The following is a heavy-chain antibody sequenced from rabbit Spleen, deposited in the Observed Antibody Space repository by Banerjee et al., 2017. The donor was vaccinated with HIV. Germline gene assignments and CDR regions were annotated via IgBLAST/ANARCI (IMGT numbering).Heavy chain of an antibody. CDR2: IDPVFGNT. CDR3: ARHAGYAGYGYSTLDL. V-gene: IGHV1S7*01. D-gene: IGHD8-1*01. CDR1: GFSFSSYY. Sequence: QSLEESGGDLVKPGASLTLTCTASGFSFSSYYMTWVRQAPGKGLEWTGYIDPVFGNTYYASWVNGRFTISSDNAQNTVDLQMNSLTAADTATYFCARHAGYAGYGYSTLDLWGPGTLVTVS. J-gene: IGHJ4*01.